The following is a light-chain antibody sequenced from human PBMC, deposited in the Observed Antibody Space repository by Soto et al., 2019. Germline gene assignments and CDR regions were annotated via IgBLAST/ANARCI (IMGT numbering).Light chain of an antibody. Sequence: EIVLTQSPGTLSLSPGERATLSCRASQSVSSSYLAWYQQNPGQAPWLLIYGASSRATGIPDRFSGSGSGTDFTITISRLEPEDFALYYWQQDGSSPPRCTFSPGTKVDIK. CDR1: QSVSSSY. CDR2: GAS. V-gene: IGKV3-20*01. CDR3: QQDGSSPPRCT. J-gene: IGKJ3*01.